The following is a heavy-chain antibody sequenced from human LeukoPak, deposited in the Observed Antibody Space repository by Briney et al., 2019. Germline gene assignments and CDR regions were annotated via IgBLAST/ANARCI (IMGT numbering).Heavy chain of an antibody. D-gene: IGHD2-21*02. CDR2: ISGSGGST. J-gene: IGHJ5*02. Sequence: PGGSLRLSCAASGFTFSSYAMSWVRQAPGKGLEWVSAISGSGGSTYYADSVKGRFTISRDNSKNALYLQMNSLRAEDTAVYYCAKEWEHIVVVTAIVTWGQGTLVTVSS. V-gene: IGHV3-23*01. CDR1: GFTFSSYA. CDR3: AKEWEHIVVVTAIVT.